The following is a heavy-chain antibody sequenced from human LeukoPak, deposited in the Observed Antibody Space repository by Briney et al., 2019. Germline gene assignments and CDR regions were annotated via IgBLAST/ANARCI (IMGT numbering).Heavy chain of an antibody. CDR3: ARSYYCYYMDV. J-gene: IGHJ6*03. V-gene: IGHV4-34*01. CDR2: INHSGST. Sequence: PSETLSLTCAVYGGSFSGYYWSWIRQPPGKGLEWIGEINHSGSTNYNPSLKSRVTISVDTSKNQFSLKLSSVTAADTAVYYCARSYYCYYMDVWGKGTTVTVSS. CDR1: GGSFSGYY.